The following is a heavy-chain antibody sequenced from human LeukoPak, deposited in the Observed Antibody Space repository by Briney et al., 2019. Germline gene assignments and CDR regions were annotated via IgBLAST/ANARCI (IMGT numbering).Heavy chain of an antibody. Sequence: PGGSLRLSCAASGFTFSSYGMHWVRQAPGKGLEWVAFIRYDGSNKYYADSVKGRFTISRDNSKNTLYLQMNSLRAEDTAVYYCARWYSSSPGYFDYWGQGTLVTVS. CDR3: ARWYSSSPGYFDY. V-gene: IGHV3-30*02. CDR2: IRYDGSNK. D-gene: IGHD6-6*01. J-gene: IGHJ4*02. CDR1: GFTFSSYG.